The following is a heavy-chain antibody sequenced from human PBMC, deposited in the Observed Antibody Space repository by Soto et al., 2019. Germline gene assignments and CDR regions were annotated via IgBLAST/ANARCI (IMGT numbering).Heavy chain of an antibody. CDR1: GFTFSSYW. D-gene: IGHD6-6*01. Sequence: EVQLVESGGGLVQPGGSLRLSCAASGFTFSSYWMSWVRQAPGKGLEWVANIKQDGSEKYYVDSVKDRFTISRDNAKNSLYLQMNSLRAEDTAVYYCARHRIAARPSPFDIWGQGTMVTVSS. CDR2: IKQDGSEK. CDR3: ARHRIAARPSPFDI. J-gene: IGHJ3*02. V-gene: IGHV3-7*01.